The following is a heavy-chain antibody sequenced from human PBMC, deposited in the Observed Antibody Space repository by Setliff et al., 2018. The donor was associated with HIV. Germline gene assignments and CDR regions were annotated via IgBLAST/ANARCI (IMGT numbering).Heavy chain of an antibody. J-gene: IGHJ5*02. V-gene: IGHV4-39*01. CDR2: IDYSGNT. CDR3: ARHVRARWFDP. CDR1: GGSLSSSSYY. Sequence: PSETLSLTCTVSGGSLSSSSYYWGWIRQPPGEGLEWVGSIDYSGNTYYSPSVNSRVTISVDTSKNQFSLILTSVTAADTAVYYCARHVRARWFDPWGQGTLVTVSS.